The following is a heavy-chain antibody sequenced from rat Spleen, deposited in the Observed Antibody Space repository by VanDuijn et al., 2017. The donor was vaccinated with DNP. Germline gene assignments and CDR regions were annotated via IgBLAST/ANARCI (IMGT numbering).Heavy chain of an antibody. CDR2: ISYDGSST. CDR3: AREYYGYNC. J-gene: IGHJ2*01. V-gene: IGHV5-7*01. Sequence: EVQLVETGGGLVQPGRSLKLSCAASGLTFSDYNMAWVRQAPKKGLEWVATISYDGSSTYYRDSVKGRFTVSRDNAKSSLYLQMDSLRSEDTATYYCAREYYGYNCWGQGVMVTVSS. CDR1: GLTFSDYN. D-gene: IGHD1-9*01.